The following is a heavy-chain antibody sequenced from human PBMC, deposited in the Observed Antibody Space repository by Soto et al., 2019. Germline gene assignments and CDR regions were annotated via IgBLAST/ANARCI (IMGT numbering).Heavy chain of an antibody. J-gene: IGHJ2*01. CDR2: IGTAGDP. Sequence: GGSLRLFCAASGFTFSSYDMHWVRQATGKGLEWVSAIGTAGDPYYPGSVKGRFTISRENAKNSLYLQMNSLRAGDTAVYYCARVSVDYGDYGVYWYFDLWGRGTLVTVSS. V-gene: IGHV3-13*05. CDR3: ARVSVDYGDYGVYWYFDL. CDR1: GFTFSSYD. D-gene: IGHD4-17*01.